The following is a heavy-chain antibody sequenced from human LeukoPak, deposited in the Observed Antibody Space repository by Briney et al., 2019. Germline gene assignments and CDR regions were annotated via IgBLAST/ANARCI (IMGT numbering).Heavy chain of an antibody. CDR1: SGSISRHY. CDR3: PQSSTSAPYHHYHGLPV. V-gene: IGHV4-59*11. Sequence: PSETLSLTCTVSSGSISRHYWSWIRQPPGRGLEWMGYIDYSGSTTSNPPLKSRVTIPVDTSKNQFSLRLSPVSAADTAIYYCPQSSTSAPYHHYHGLPVWGQGTTVTVSS. J-gene: IGHJ6*02. CDR2: IDYSGST. D-gene: IGHD2-2*01.